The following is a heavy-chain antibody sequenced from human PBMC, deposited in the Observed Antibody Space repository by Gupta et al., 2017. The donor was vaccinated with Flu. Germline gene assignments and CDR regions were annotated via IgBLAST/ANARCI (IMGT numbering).Heavy chain of an antibody. CDR3: ARRLGGSSKGYDV. V-gene: IGHV5-51*03. D-gene: IGHD2-15*01. CDR2: IYPDDSDT. CDR1: GYSLTSYW. Sequence: EVQLVQPGAEVKKPGESLKISCKASGYSLTSYWIVWVRQMPGKGLEWMGIIYPDDSDTRYSPSFQGQVTMSVDKSKATAYLQWSSLKASDSAMYYCARRLGGSSKGYDVWGQGTMVTVSS. J-gene: IGHJ3*01.